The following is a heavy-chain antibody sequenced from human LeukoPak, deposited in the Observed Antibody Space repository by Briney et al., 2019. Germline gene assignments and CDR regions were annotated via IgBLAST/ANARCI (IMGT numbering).Heavy chain of an antibody. Sequence: ASVKVSCKASGYTFTSYGISWVRQAPGQGLEWMGWISAYNGNTNYAQKLQGRVTMTTDTSTSTAYMELRSLRSDDTAVYYCARAMFYCSSTSCYESQASIAAAGSFDYWGQGTLVTVSS. CDR2: ISAYNGNT. V-gene: IGHV1-18*01. J-gene: IGHJ4*02. CDR3: ARAMFYCSSTSCYESQASIAAAGSFDY. D-gene: IGHD2-2*01. CDR1: GYTFTSYG.